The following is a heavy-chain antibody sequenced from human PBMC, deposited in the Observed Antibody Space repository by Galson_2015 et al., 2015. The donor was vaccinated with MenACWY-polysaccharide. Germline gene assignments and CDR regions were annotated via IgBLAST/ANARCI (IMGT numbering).Heavy chain of an antibody. CDR3: GRPYYRLNTVFDY. CDR1: GFTFSNYW. CDR2: INQDGTVK. D-gene: IGHD3-22*01. Sequence: SLRLSCAASGFTFSNYWMSWVRQAPGKGLEWVANINQDGTVKYYVDSVKGRFTISRDNAKNSVFLQMNSLRAEDTAVYYCGRPYYRLNTVFDYWGQGTLVTVSS. V-gene: IGHV3-7*01. J-gene: IGHJ4*02.